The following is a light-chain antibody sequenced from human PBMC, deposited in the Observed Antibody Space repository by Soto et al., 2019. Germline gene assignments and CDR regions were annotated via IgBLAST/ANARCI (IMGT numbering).Light chain of an antibody. J-gene: IGKJ4*01. CDR2: AAS. V-gene: IGKV3-15*01. Sequence: ETVMTQSPATLSVSPGERATLSCRASQSVSTSLAWFQQKPGQAPRLLIYAASTRATGIPARFSGSGSGTEFTLTISSLQSEDFAVYYCQHYNNWPLTFGGGTEVEIK. CDR1: QSVSTS. CDR3: QHYNNWPLT.